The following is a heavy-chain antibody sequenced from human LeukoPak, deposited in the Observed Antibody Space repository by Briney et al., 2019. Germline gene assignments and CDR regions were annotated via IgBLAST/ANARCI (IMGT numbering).Heavy chain of an antibody. CDR3: ARSYGDYTILAY. D-gene: IGHD4-17*01. V-gene: IGHV4-61*02. CDR1: GGSISSGTYY. CDR2: ISTSGST. Sequence: SETLSLTYTVSGGSISSGTYYWTWIRQPAGKGLEWIGRISTSGSTSYNPSIKSRLTMSLDTSKNQFSLKLNSVTAADTAVYYCARSYGDYTILAYWGQGTLVTVSS. J-gene: IGHJ4*02.